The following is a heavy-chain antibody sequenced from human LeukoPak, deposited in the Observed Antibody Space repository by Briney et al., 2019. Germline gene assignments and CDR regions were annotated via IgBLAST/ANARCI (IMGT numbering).Heavy chain of an antibody. CDR2: IYYTGST. D-gene: IGHD1-1*01. V-gene: IGHV4-59*01. CDR1: GGSISYYY. J-gene: IGHJ6*02. CDR3: ARDQTERGGVYYGMDV. Sequence: SETLSLTCTVSGGSISYYYWSWIRQPPGKGLEWIGYIYYTGSTNYNPPLKSRVTISVETSKNQFSLNLTSVTAADTAVYYCARDQTERGGVYYGMDVWGQGTTVTVSS.